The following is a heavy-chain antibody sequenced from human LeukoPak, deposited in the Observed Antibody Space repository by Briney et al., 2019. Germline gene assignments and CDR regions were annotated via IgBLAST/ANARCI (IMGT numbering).Heavy chain of an antibody. D-gene: IGHD3-10*01. V-gene: IGHV1-3*01. CDR3: ARDRWNYYGSGSFGDY. J-gene: IGHJ4*02. Sequence: ASVKVSCKASGYILTSYAMHWVRQAPGQRLECMGWINAGNGNKKYSQKFQGRVTITRDTSASTAYMELSSLRSEDTAVYYCARDRWNYYGSGSFGDYWGQGTLVTVSS. CDR1: GYILTSYA. CDR2: INAGNGNK.